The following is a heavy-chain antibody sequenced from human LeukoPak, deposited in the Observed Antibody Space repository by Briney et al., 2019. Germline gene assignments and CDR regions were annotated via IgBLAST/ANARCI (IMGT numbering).Heavy chain of an antibody. CDR3: AKANYYDSSGYYFDY. V-gene: IGHV3-30*18. CDR2: ISYDGSNK. Sequence: GRSLRLSCAASGFTFSSYGMHWVRQAPGKGLEWVAVISYDGSNKYYADSVKGRFTISRDNPKNTLYLQMNSLRAEDTAVYYCAKANYYDSSGYYFDYWGQGTLVTVSS. CDR1: GFTFSSYG. J-gene: IGHJ4*02. D-gene: IGHD3-22*01.